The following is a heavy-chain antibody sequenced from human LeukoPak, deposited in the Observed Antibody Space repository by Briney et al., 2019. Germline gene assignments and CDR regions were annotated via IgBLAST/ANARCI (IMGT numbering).Heavy chain of an antibody. D-gene: IGHD4-23*01. Sequence: SVKVSCKASGGTYRYNINWVRQAPGQGLEWMGGIIPPLRTANYAQQFQGRVTITTDDSTTTAYMELTSLTSDDAAVYYCTTYGGHLAEYFQHWGQGTLVAVSS. CDR3: TTYGGHLAEYFQH. V-gene: IGHV1-69*16. CDR1: GGTYRYN. J-gene: IGHJ1*01. CDR2: IIPPLRTA.